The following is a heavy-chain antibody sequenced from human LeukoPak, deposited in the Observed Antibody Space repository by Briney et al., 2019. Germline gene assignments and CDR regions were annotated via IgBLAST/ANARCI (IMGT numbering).Heavy chain of an antibody. CDR2: INSDGTNI. V-gene: IGHV3-74*01. CDR3: ARDGDLFDY. J-gene: IGHJ4*02. CDR1: GFSFSNYW. D-gene: IGHD4-17*01. Sequence: GGSLRLSCAASGFSFSNYWMHWVRQAPGKGLVWVSRINSDGTNIRYADSVKGRFTISRDNAKNSLYLQMNSLRAEDTAVYYCARDGDLFDYWGQGTLVTVSS.